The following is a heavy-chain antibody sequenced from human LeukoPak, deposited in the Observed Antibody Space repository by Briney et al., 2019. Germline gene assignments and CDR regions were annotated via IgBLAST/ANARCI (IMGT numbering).Heavy chain of an antibody. V-gene: IGHV3-23*01. J-gene: IGHJ6*02. CDR3: AKSEENYYFYGMDV. CDR2: VSGGGST. Sequence: GSLRLSCAASGFTFSSFAMSWVRQAPGKGLEWVSTVSGGGSTYYADSVKGRFTISRDNSKNTLYLQMNSLRAEDTAVYYCAKSEENYYFYGMDVWGQGTTVTVSS. CDR1: GFTFSSFA.